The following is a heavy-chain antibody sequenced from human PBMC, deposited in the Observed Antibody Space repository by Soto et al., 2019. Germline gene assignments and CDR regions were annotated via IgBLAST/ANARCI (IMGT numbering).Heavy chain of an antibody. D-gene: IGHD2-15*01. V-gene: IGHV5-51*01. J-gene: IGHJ6*02. CDR1: GYSFTSYW. Sequence: GESLKISGKGSGYSFTSYWIGWVRQMPGKGLEWMGIIYPGDSDTRYSPSFQGQVTISADKSISTAYLQWSSLKASDTAMYYCARRCSGVSCHPRSGMDVWGQGTTVTVSS. CDR2: IYPGDSDT. CDR3: ARRCSGVSCHPRSGMDV.